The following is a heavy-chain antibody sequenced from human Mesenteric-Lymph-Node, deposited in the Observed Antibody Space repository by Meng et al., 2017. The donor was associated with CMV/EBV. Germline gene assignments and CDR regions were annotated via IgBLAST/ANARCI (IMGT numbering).Heavy chain of an antibody. Sequence: SETLSLTCAVHGGSFSGYYWSWIRQPPGKGLEWIGEINHSGSTNYNPSLKSRVTISVDTSKNQFSLKLSSVTAADTAVYYCARVYHHSGSYPYYFDYWGQGTLVTVSS. J-gene: IGHJ4*02. CDR1: GGSFSGYY. CDR2: INHSGST. CDR3: ARVYHHSGSYPYYFDY. V-gene: IGHV4-34*01. D-gene: IGHD1-26*01.